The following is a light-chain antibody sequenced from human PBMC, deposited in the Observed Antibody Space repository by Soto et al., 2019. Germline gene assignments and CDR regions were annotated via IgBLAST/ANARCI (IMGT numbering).Light chain of an antibody. CDR3: QKYNSAPSLT. CDR2: AAS. Sequence: DIQMTQSPASLSASVGDRVTITCRASQGISNYLAWYQQKPGKVPKLLIYAASTLQSGVPSRFSGSGSGTDFTLTISSLQPEDVATYYCQKYNSAPSLTFGGGTKVDIK. J-gene: IGKJ4*01. V-gene: IGKV1-27*01. CDR1: QGISNY.